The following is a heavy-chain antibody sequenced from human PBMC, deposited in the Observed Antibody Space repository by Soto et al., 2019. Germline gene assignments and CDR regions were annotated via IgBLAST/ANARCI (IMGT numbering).Heavy chain of an antibody. CDR1: GYTFTGYF. CDR2: INPNSGAT. V-gene: IGHV1-2*02. D-gene: IGHD3-3*01. CDR3: ARGGGTILAPLP. Sequence: QVQLVQSGAEVKKTGASVKVSCRASGYTFTGYFMHWVRQAPGPGLEWMGWINPNSGATKYAQKFQGRVNRSRDTSIRTAYMELSGLRSDDTAVYYCARGGGTILAPLPWGQGTLVTVSS. J-gene: IGHJ5*02.